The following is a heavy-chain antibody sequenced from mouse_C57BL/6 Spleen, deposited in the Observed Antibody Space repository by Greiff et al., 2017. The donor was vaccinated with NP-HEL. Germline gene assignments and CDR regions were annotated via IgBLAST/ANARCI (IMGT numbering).Heavy chain of an antibody. Sequence: QVHVKQSGAELVRPGTSVKMSCKASGYTFTNYWIGWAKQRPGHGLEWIGDIYPGGGYTNYNEKFKGKATLTADKSSSTAYMQFSSLTSEDSAIYYCAKGGTYYGGFPFDVWGTGTTVTVSS. CDR1: GYTFTNYW. V-gene: IGHV1-63*01. J-gene: IGHJ1*03. CDR3: AKGGTYYGGFPFDV. CDR2: IYPGGGYT. D-gene: IGHD1-1*01.